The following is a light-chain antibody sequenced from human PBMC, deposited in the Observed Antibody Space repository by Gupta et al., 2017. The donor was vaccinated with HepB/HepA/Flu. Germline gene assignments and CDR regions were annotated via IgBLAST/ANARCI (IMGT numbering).Light chain of an antibody. V-gene: IGKV3-20*01. CDR1: QSVASSY. Sequence: EVVLTQSPGSLSLSPGERATLSCRASQSVASSYLAWYQQKPGQAPRLLIYGTSSRATGIPDRFSGSGSGPDFTLTISRLEPEDFAMYYCQHSGRSPCTFGQGTXVDI. J-gene: IGKJ1*01. CDR2: GTS. CDR3: QHSGRSPCT.